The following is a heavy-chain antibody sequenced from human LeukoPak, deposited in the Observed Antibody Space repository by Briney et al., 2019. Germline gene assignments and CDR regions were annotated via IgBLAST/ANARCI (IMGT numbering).Heavy chain of an antibody. CDR3: TRAVAGNFYYYYGMDV. Sequence: GGSLRLSCTASGFTFGDYAMSWFRQAPGKGLEWVGFIRSKAYGGTTEYAASVKGRFTISRDDSKSIAYLQMNSLKTEDTAVYYCTRAVAGNFYYYYGMDVWGQGTTVTVS. D-gene: IGHD6-19*01. V-gene: IGHV3-49*03. J-gene: IGHJ6*02. CDR2: IRSKAYGGTT. CDR1: GFTFGDYA.